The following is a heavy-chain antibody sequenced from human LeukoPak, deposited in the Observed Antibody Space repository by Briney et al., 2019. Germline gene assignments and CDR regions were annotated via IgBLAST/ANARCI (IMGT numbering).Heavy chain of an antibody. D-gene: IGHD6-19*01. J-gene: IGHJ4*02. CDR2: IRSKAYGGTT. CDR1: GFTFGDYA. CDR3: AGVRDSSGWYDEFYFDY. V-gene: IGHV3-49*03. Sequence: GGSLRLSCTASGFTFGDYAMSWFRQAPGKGLEWVGFIRSKAYGGTTEYAASVKGRFTISRDDSKSIAYLQMNSLRAEDTAVYYCAGVRDSSGWYDEFYFDYWGQGTLVTVSS.